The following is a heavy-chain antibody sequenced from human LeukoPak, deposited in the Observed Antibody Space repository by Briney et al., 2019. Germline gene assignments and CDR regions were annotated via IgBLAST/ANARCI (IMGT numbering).Heavy chain of an antibody. V-gene: IGHV4-34*09. J-gene: IGHJ4*02. CDR3: ARTRDYYGSGSYYY. Sequence: SETLSLTCAVYGGSFSGYYWSWIRQPPGKGLEWIGYIYYSGSTYYNPSLKSRVTISVDTSKNQFSLKLSSVTAADTAVYYCARTRDYYGSGSYYYWGQGTLVTVSS. CDR1: GGSFSGYY. D-gene: IGHD3-10*01. CDR2: IYYSGST.